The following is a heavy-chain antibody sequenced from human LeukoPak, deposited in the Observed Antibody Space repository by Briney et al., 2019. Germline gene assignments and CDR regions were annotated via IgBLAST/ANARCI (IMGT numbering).Heavy chain of an antibody. J-gene: IGHJ3*02. Sequence: QPGGSLRLSCAASGFVFRSYTMNWVRQAPGKGLEWVSDISSSGSTIHYADSVKGRFTISRDNAKNSLYLQMNSLRAEDTAVYYCARVLVVAPIPAFDIWGQGTMVTVSS. CDR2: ISSSGSTI. D-gene: IGHD2-15*01. CDR3: ARVLVVAPIPAFDI. CDR1: GFVFRSYT. V-gene: IGHV3-48*04.